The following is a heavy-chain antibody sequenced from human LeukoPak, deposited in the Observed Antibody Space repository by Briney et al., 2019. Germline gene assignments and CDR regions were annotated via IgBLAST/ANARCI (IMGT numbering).Heavy chain of an antibody. J-gene: IGHJ4*02. D-gene: IGHD1-26*01. Sequence: PGGSLRLSCAASGFTFSSYAMSWVRQAPGRGLECVAVISASGGGTYYADSVKGRFTISRDNSKDTLFLQMSGLRAEDTAVYFCVKDRSLSGFYYSRIDYWGQGALVTVSS. CDR1: GFTFSSYA. CDR2: ISASGGGT. CDR3: VKDRSLSGFYYSRIDY. V-gene: IGHV3-23*01.